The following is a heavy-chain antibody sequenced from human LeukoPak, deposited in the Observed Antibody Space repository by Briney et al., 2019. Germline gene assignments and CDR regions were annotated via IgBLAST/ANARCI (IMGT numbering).Heavy chain of an antibody. Sequence: SETLSLTCTVSGASISSYYWSWIRQPAGKGLEWIGRIYTSGSTNYNPSVKSRVTISVDKSKNQFSLKLSSVTAADTAVYYCARDYFDSSGYYGRGGYYYMDVWSKGTTVTVSS. CDR2: IYTSGST. CDR3: ARDYFDSSGYYGRGGYYYMDV. CDR1: GASISSYY. D-gene: IGHD3-22*01. J-gene: IGHJ6*03. V-gene: IGHV4-4*07.